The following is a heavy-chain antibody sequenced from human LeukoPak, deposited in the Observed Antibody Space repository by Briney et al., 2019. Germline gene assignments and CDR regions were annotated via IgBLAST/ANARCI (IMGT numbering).Heavy chain of an antibody. CDR2: TYYRSKWYN. V-gene: IGHV6-1*01. D-gene: IGHD2-2*01. CDR3: ARDMGLVVGLDFDY. CDR1: EDSVSSNSAA. Sequence: SQTLSLTCAISEDSVSSNSAAWNWIRQSPSRGLEWLGRTYYRSKWYNDYAVSVKSRITINPDTSKNQFSLQLNSVTPEDTAVYYCARDMGLVVGLDFDYWGQGTLVTVSS. J-gene: IGHJ4*02.